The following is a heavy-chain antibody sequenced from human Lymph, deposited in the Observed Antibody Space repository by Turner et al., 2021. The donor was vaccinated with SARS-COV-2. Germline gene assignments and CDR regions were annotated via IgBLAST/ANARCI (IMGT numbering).Heavy chain of an antibody. CDR1: GLTVSSNY. D-gene: IGHD3-10*01. V-gene: IGHV3-53*02. CDR3: ARDLVVYGMDV. CDR2: IYSGGST. Sequence: EVQLVETGGGLIQPGGSLRLSCAASGLTVSSNYMTWVRQAPRKGLEWVSVIYSGGSTFYADSVKGRFTISRDNSKNTLYLQMNSLRAEDTAVYYCARDLVVYGMDVWGQGTTVTVSS. J-gene: IGHJ6*02.